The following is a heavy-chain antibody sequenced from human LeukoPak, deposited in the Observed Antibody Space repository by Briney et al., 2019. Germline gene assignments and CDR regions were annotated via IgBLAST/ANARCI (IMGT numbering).Heavy chain of an antibody. Sequence: SQTLSLTCAISGDSASRNTAGWSWIRQSPSRGLEWLGRTYYRSKWYNDYAVSVKSRITINPDTSKNQFSLQLNSVTPEDTAVYYCARDQDYYDSSGRLAFDIWGQGTMVTVSS. V-gene: IGHV6-1*01. CDR2: TYYRSKWYN. J-gene: IGHJ3*02. D-gene: IGHD3-22*01. CDR1: GDSASRNTAG. CDR3: ARDQDYYDSSGRLAFDI.